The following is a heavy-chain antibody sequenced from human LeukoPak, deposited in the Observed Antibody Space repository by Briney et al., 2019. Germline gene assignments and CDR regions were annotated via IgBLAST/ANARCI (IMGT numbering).Heavy chain of an antibody. CDR2: INPSGGST. V-gene: IGHV1-46*01. J-gene: IGHJ5*02. CDR1: GYTFTSYY. D-gene: IGHD2-15*01. Sequence: ASVKVSCKASGYTFTSYYMHWVRQAPGQGLEWMGIINPSGGSTSYAQTFQGRVTMTRDTSTSTVYMELSSLRSEDTAVYYCARGARVLKYCSGGSCYESNWFDPWGQGTLVTVSS. CDR3: ARGARVLKYCSGGSCYESNWFDP.